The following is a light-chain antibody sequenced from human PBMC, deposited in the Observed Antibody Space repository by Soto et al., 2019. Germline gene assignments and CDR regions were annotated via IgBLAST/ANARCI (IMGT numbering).Light chain of an antibody. CDR1: QSISSW. V-gene: IGKV1-5*01. CDR2: DAS. CDR3: QQYNSYSKP. Sequence: DIQMTQSPSTLSASVGDRVTITCRASQSISSWLAWYQQKPGKAPKLLIYDASSLERGVPSRFSGSGSGTEFPLTISSLQPDDFATYYFQQYNSYSKPFGQWAKVEIK. J-gene: IGKJ1*01.